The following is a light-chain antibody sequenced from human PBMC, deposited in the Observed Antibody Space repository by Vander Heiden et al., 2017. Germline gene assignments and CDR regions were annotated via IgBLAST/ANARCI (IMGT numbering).Light chain of an antibody. J-gene: IGLJ1*01. CDR2: DVS. Sequence: QSALTQPRPVSGSPGQSAITSCTGTSSDVGGYNYVSWYQLHPVKAHNLLVYDVSKRPSGVPGRFSGSKSGNTASLTISELQAEEEADYYCCSYAGSDTYVFGTGTKVTVL. CDR1: SSDVGGYNY. CDR3: CSYAGSDTYV. V-gene: IGLV2-11*01.